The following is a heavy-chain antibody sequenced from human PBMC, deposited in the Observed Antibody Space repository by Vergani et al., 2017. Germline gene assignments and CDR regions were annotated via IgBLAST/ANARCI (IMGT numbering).Heavy chain of an antibody. Sequence: QVQLVQSGAEVKKPGASVKVSCKASGYTFTSYGISWVRQDPGQGLEWMGWISANNGNTNYAQKLQVRVTMTTDTSTSTAYMELRSLRSDDTAVYYCARDQGATMRYYFDYWGQGTLVTVSS. CDR1: GYTFTSYG. CDR3: ARDQGATMRYYFDY. V-gene: IGHV1-18*01. CDR2: ISANNGNT. J-gene: IGHJ4*02. D-gene: IGHD5-24*01.